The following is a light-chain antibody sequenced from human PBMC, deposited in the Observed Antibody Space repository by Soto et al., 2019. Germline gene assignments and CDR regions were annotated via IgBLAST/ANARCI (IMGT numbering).Light chain of an antibody. CDR2: GAS. CDR3: QHYDTSLT. Sequence: EIVLTQSPGTLSLSPGERATLSCRASQSVSRSNFAWYQQKPGQAPRLLIYGASSRATGIPDRFSGAGSGTDFNLSINRLEPEDFAVYYCQHYDTSLTFGGWTKVEL. J-gene: IGKJ4*01. V-gene: IGKV3-20*01. CDR1: QSVSRSN.